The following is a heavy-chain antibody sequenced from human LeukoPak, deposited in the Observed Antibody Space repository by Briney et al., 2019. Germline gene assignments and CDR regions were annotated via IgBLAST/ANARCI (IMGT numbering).Heavy chain of an antibody. D-gene: IGHD3-22*01. V-gene: IGHV1-46*01. Sequence: GASVKVSCKASGYTFTGYYMHWVRQAPGQGLEWMGIINPSGGSTSYAQKFQGRVTMTRDTSTSTVYMELSSLRSEDTAVYYCAQYYYDSSGYYYGGYWGQGTLVTVSS. CDR2: INPSGGST. CDR3: AQYYYDSSGYYYGGY. J-gene: IGHJ4*02. CDR1: GYTFTGYY.